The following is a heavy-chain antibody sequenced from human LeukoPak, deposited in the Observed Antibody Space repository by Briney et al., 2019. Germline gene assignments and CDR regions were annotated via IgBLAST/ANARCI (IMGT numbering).Heavy chain of an antibody. Sequence: GGSLRLSCAASGFTFSSYEMNWVRQAPGKGLEWVSYISASGSAIYYADSVKGRFTISRDNAKNSLYLQMNSLRAADTAVYFCARVVTSGFYSDDYWGQGTLVTVSS. CDR3: ARVVTSGFYSDDY. CDR2: ISASGSAI. CDR1: GFTFSSYE. J-gene: IGHJ4*02. V-gene: IGHV3-48*03. D-gene: IGHD3-22*01.